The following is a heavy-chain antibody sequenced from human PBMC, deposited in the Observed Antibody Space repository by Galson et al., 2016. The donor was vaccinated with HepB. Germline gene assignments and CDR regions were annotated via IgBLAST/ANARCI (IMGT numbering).Heavy chain of an antibody. D-gene: IGHD3-10*01. V-gene: IGHV3-9*01. CDR3: AKETNLDYGSGSYPLFQN. CDR1: GFTFDDHA. Sequence: SLRLSCAVSGFTFDDHAMHWVRQAPGEGLEWVSGISWNSANIGYADSVEGRFTISRDNAKNSLHLQMNGLRAEDTALYYCAKETNLDYGSGSYPLFQNWGQGTLVTVSS. J-gene: IGHJ4*02. CDR2: ISWNSANI.